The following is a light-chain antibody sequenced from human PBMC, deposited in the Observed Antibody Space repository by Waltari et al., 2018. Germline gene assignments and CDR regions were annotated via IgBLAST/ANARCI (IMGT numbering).Light chain of an antibody. CDR2: EGS. V-gene: IGLV2-23*01. J-gene: IGLJ3*02. Sequence: QSALTQPASVSGSPGQSITISCTGTSSDVGNYNRVSWYQQYPDKAPKLMIYEGSQRPSGVSHRFSCSKSGNAASLTISGLQAEDEADYYCCSYADTTTWVFGGGTKLPVL. CDR3: CSYADTTTWV. CDR1: SSDVGNYNR.